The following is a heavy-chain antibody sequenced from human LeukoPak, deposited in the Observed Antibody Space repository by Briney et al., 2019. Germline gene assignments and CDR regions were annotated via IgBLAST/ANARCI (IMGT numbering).Heavy chain of an antibody. CDR2: MSTYNGNT. Sequence: GASVNVSFKSSDTLTIFGFSWVRQAPGQGLEGMGWMSTYNGNTNYVQKLQGRVTMTTDTSTSTAYMALRSMTSDDTAVYYCARDKELATSSMGYWGQGTLVTVSS. J-gene: IGHJ4*02. V-gene: IGHV1-18*01. CDR1: DTLTIFG. D-gene: IGHD5-24*01. CDR3: ARDKELATSSMGY.